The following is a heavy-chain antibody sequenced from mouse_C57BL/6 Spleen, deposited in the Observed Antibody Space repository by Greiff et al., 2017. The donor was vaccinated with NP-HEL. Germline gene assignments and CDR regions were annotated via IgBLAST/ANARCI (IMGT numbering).Heavy chain of an antibody. Sequence: QVQLQQSGAELVKPGASVKLSCKASGYTFTSYWMHWVKQRPGQGLEWIGMIHPNSGSTNYNEKFKSKATLTVDKSSSTAYMQLSSLTSEDSAVYYCAIPYYYGSSLFDYWGQGTTLTVSS. V-gene: IGHV1-64*01. J-gene: IGHJ2*01. CDR3: AIPYYYGSSLFDY. D-gene: IGHD1-1*01. CDR1: GYTFTSYW. CDR2: IHPNSGST.